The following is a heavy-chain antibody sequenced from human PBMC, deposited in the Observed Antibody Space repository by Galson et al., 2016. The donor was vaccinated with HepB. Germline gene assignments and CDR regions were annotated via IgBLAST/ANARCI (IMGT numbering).Heavy chain of an antibody. D-gene: IGHD1-7*01. J-gene: IGHJ4*02. CDR1: GFTFSSYW. V-gene: IGHV3-74*03. Sequence: SLRLSCAASGFTFSSYWMLWVRQAPGKGLVWVSSITSDGTRTTYADLVKGRFTIARDNAKNTLFLQMNSLRAEDTAVYYCVRMGWNYDYNYWGQGARVTVSS. CDR3: VRMGWNYDYNY. CDR2: ITSDGTRT.